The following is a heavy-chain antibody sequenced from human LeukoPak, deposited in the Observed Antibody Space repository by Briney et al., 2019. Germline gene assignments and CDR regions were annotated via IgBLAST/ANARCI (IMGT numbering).Heavy chain of an antibody. CDR2: IYTSAST. V-gene: IGHV4-4*07. D-gene: IGHD6-13*01. J-gene: IGHJ4*02. CDR1: GGSISSYY. CDR3: ARGFGAAAGDY. Sequence: SEALSLTCTVSGGSISSYYWSWIRQPAGKGLEWIGRIYTSASTNYNPSHKSRVTMSVDTSKNQFSLKLSSVTAADTAVYYCARGFGAAAGDYWGQVTVVTVSS.